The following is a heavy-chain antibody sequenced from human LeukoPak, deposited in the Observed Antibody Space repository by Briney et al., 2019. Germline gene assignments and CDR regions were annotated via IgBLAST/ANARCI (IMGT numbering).Heavy chain of an antibody. D-gene: IGHD6-13*01. CDR3: TRPHSAAAGYYGMDV. CDR2: IRRKANSYAP. V-gene: IGHV3-73*01. J-gene: IGHJ6*02. Sequence: IRRKANSYAPAYAASVKGRFTISRDDSKNTAYLQMNSLKTEDTAVYYCTRPHSAAAGYYGMDVWGQGTTVTVSS.